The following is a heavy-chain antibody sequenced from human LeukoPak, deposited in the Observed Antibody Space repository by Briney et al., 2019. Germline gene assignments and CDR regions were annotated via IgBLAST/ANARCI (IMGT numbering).Heavy chain of an antibody. CDR3: SREGYSCPNWFDT. V-gene: IGHV4-39*07. CDR2: IYYNGDT. CDR1: GGSISSSRSY. D-gene: IGHD4-11*01. J-gene: IGHJ5*02. Sequence: SETLSLTCSVSGGSISSSRSYWGWIRQTPGKGLEWVGSIYYNGDTYYNPSFKSRVSMSVDTAKNQISLILTSVTAADTAVYYCSREGYSCPNWFDTWGQGTLVTVSS.